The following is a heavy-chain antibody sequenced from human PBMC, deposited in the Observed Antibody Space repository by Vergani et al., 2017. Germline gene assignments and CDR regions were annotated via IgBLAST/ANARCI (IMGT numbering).Heavy chain of an antibody. V-gene: IGHV4-4*07. CDR3: ARDVMARCSSTSCYDNDAFDI. CDR2: IYTSGST. Sequence: QLQLQESGPGLVKPSETLSLTCTVSGVSISSYYWSWIRQPAGKGLEWIGRIYTSGSTNYNPSLKSRVTMSVDTSKNQFSLKLSSVTAADTAVYYCARDVMARCSSTSCYDNDAFDIWGQGTMVTVSS. D-gene: IGHD2-2*01. CDR1: GVSISSYY. J-gene: IGHJ3*02.